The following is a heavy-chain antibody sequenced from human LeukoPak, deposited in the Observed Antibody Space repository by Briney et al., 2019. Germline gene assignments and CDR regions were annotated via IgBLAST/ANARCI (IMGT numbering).Heavy chain of an antibody. CDR3: AREIFNGFDI. V-gene: IGHV3-30-3*01. CDR1: GFTFRSYA. J-gene: IGHJ3*02. CDR2: ISYDGSNK. Sequence: GGSLRLSCAGSGFTFRSYAMHWVRQAPGKGLEWVSVISYDGSNKDYADSVKGRFTISRDNSKNTLFLQMNSLRAEDTAVYYCAREIFNGFDIWGQGTMVTVSS.